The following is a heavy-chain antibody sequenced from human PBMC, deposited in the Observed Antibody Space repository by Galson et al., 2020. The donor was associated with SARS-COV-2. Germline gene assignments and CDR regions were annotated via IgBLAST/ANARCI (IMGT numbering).Heavy chain of an antibody. CDR3: ARGRVITIFGVALRQRTKCDY. J-gene: IGHJ4*01. CDR2: INHSGST. V-gene: IGHV4-34*01. CDR1: GGSFSGYY. Sequence: SQTLSLTCAVYGGSFSGYYWSWIRQPPGKGLEWIGEINHSGSTNYNPSLKSRVTISVYTSKNQFSLKLSSVTAADTAVYYCARGRVITIFGVALRQRTKCDYWGHRKIVTDSS. D-gene: IGHD3-3*01.